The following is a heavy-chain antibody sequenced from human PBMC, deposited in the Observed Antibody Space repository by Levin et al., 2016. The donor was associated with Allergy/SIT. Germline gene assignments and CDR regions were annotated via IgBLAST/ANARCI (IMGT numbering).Heavy chain of an antibody. V-gene: IGHV1-69*01. CDR1: GGSFRTYA. CDR3: ASHVETVMVPEFDY. D-gene: IGHD5-18*01. CDR2: IIPIFETA. J-gene: IGHJ4*02. Sequence: KVSCKASGGSFRTYAFSWIRQAPGQGLEWMGGIIPIFETADYAQNFQGRVTITADQSTSTVYLELHSLTSDDTAVYYCASHVETVMVPEFDYWGQGTLVTVSS.